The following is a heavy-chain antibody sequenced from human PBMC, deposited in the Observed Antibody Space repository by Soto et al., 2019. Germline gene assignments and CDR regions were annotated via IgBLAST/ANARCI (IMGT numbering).Heavy chain of an antibody. D-gene: IGHD2-15*01. CDR3: ARGVGSDWYYFDS. CDR1: GASISTYY. V-gene: IGHV4-4*07. J-gene: IGHJ4*02. Sequence: PSETLSLTXTVSGASISTYYWSWIRQTAEKRLEWIGRIYSSGSTIYSPSLKSRVTMSLDTSKSRFSLKLTSVTAADTAVYYCARGVGSDWYYFDSWGQGILVTVSS. CDR2: IYSSGST.